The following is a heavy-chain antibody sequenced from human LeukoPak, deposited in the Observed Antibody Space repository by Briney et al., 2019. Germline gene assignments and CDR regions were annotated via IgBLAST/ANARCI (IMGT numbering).Heavy chain of an antibody. CDR3: ARDVNPAAKGADAFDI. CDR1: GGSISSYY. J-gene: IGHJ3*02. V-gene: IGHV4-4*07. D-gene: IGHD2-2*01. CDR2: IYTSGST. Sequence: SETLSLTCTVSGGSISSYYWSWIRQPAGKGLEWIGRIYTSGSTNYNPSLKSRVTMSVDTSKNQFSLKLSSVTAADTAVYYCARDVNPAAKGADAFDIWGQGTMVIVSS.